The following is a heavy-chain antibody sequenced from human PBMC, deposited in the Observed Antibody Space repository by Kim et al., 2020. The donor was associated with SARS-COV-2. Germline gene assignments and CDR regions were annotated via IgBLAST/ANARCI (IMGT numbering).Heavy chain of an antibody. Sequence: GGSLRLSCAVSGLTVTSNHMTWIRQGPGRGLEWVSVIFRGGTTYYAPSVQGRVTVSRDYYKNTLSLQMNSLRAEDTAMYYCAREPVADGYSFFDYWGQGTMVTVSS. V-gene: IGHV3-53*01. CDR2: IFRGGTT. J-gene: IGHJ4*02. D-gene: IGHD4-4*01. CDR1: GLTVTSNH. CDR3: AREPVADGYSFFDY.